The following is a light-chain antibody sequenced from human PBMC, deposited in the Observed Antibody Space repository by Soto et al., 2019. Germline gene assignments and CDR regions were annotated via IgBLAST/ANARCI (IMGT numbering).Light chain of an antibody. CDR2: GAS. Sequence: EIVLTQSPATLSLSPGERATLSCRASQSVNDYLAWYQQKPGQAPRLLIYGASNRATGIPVRFSGSGSGTAFPLTISSLEPEDFAVSYCQHRGRWPRTFGQGTKLEIK. CDR3: QHRGRWPRT. J-gene: IGKJ2*01. V-gene: IGKV3-11*01. CDR1: QSVNDY.